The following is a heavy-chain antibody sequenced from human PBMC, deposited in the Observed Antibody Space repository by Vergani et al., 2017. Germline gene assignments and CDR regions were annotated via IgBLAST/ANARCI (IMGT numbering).Heavy chain of an antibody. Sequence: QVQLVESGGGVVQPGRSLRLSCAASGFTFSSYAMHWVRQAPGKGLEWVAVISYDGSNKYYADSVKGRFTISRDNSKNTLYLQMNSLRAGDTAVYYCARDWGPWDIVVVGNYWGQGTLVTVSS. CDR1: GFTFSSYA. V-gene: IGHV3-30-3*01. CDR3: ARDWGPWDIVVVGNY. J-gene: IGHJ4*02. CDR2: ISYDGSNK. D-gene: IGHD2-2*01.